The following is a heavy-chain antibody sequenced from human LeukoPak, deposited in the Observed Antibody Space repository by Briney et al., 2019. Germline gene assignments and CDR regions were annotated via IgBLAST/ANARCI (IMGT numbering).Heavy chain of an antibody. D-gene: IGHD2-15*01. J-gene: IGHJ5*02. CDR1: GGTFSSYA. Sequence: ASVKVSCKASGGTFSSYAISWVRQAPGQGLEWMGGIIPIFGTANYAQKLQGRVTMTTDTSTSTAYMELRSLRSDDTAVYYCARDNRYCNGGYCSNWFDPWGQGTLVTVSS. CDR2: IIPIFGTA. V-gene: IGHV1-69*05. CDR3: ARDNRYCNGGYCSNWFDP.